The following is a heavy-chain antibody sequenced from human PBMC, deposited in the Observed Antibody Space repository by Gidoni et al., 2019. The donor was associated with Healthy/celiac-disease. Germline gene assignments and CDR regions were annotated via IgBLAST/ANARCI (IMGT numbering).Heavy chain of an antibody. J-gene: IGHJ6*02. Sequence: QVQLVASGGGVVQPGRSLRLSCAASGFTFSSYGMHWVRQAPGKGLEWVAVRWYEGSNKYYADSVKGRFTISRDNSKNTLYLQMNSLRAEDTAVYYCARGSTVTKSHYYYGMDVWGQGTTVTVSS. CDR2: RWYEGSNK. CDR1: GFTFSSYG. V-gene: IGHV3-33*01. D-gene: IGHD4-17*01. CDR3: ARGSTVTKSHYYYGMDV.